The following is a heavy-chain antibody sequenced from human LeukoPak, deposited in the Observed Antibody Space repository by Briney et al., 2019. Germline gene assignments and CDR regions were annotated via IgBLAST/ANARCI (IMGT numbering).Heavy chain of an antibody. CDR1: GFTLSSYE. Sequence: GGSLRLSCTVSGFTLSSYEMSWIRQAPGKGLEWVSSIDYSGGSSYYADSVKGRFTISRDDAKNSLYLQMNSLRAEDTAVYYCAELGITMIGGVWGKGTTVTISS. CDR2: IDYSGGSS. D-gene: IGHD3-10*02. J-gene: IGHJ6*04. V-gene: IGHV3-23*01. CDR3: AELGITMIGGV.